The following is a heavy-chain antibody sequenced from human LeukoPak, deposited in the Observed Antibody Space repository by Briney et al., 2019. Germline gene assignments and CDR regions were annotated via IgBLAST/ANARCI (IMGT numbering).Heavy chain of an antibody. Sequence: SETLSLTCTVSGGSISGSSYYWGWIRQPPGKGLEWIGSIYYSGSTYYNPSLKSRVTISVDTSKNQFSLKLSSVTAADTAVYYCARVAEGIAARPERAFDYWGQGTLVTVSS. D-gene: IGHD6-6*01. V-gene: IGHV4-39*07. CDR1: GGSISGSSYY. CDR3: ARVAEGIAARPERAFDY. CDR2: IYYSGST. J-gene: IGHJ4*02.